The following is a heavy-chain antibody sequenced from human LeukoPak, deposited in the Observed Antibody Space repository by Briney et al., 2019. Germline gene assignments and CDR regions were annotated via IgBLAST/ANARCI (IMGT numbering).Heavy chain of an antibody. Sequence: SETLSLTCTVPGGSISSYYWRWIRQPPGKGLGWIGYIYYSGSTNYNPSLKSRVTISVDTSKNQFSLKLSSVTAADTAVYYCARALKVTDFWSGYYPWAFDIWGQGTMVTVSS. CDR3: ARALKVTDFWSGYYPWAFDI. D-gene: IGHD3-3*01. CDR2: IYYSGST. V-gene: IGHV4-59*01. CDR1: GGSISSYY. J-gene: IGHJ3*02.